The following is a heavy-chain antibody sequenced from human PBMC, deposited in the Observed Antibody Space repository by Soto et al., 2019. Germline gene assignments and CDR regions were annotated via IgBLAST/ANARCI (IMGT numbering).Heavy chain of an antibody. CDR1: GGSISSYY. CDR3: AGSMVRGVMGSGAHTDY. CDR2: IYYSGST. Sequence: SETLSLTCTVSGGSISSYYWSWIRQPPGKGLEWIGYIYYSGSTNYNPSLKSRVTISVDTSKNQFSLKLSSVTAADTAVYYCAGSMVRGVMGSGAHTDYWGQGTLVTVSS. J-gene: IGHJ4*02. D-gene: IGHD3-10*01. V-gene: IGHV4-59*01.